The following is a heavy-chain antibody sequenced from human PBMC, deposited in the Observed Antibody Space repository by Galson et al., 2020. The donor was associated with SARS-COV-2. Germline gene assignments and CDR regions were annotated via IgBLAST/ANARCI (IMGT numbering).Heavy chain of an antibody. V-gene: IGHV3-30-3*01. Sequence: GGSLRLSCAASGFIFSSSAMHWVRQAPGKGLEWVAGISYDVSIAYYADSVRGRFTISRDNSKNTLYLQMNSLRTEDTAVYYCTRENWTYIQHWCDPWGQGTLVTVSS. D-gene: IGHD1-7*01. CDR3: TRENWTYIQHWCDP. CDR2: ISYDVSIA. CDR1: GFIFSSSA. J-gene: IGHJ5*02.